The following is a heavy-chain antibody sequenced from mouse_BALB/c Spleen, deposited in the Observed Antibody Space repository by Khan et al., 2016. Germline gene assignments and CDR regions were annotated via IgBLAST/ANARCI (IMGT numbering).Heavy chain of an antibody. J-gene: IGHJ1*01. CDR3: ARVPTATLYFDV. CDR1: GYSITSDYA. V-gene: IGHV3-2*02. D-gene: IGHD1-2*01. CDR2: IKYSGST. Sequence: EVQLQESGPGLVKPSQSLSLTCTVTGYSITSDYAWNWIRQFPGNKLEWMGYIKYSGSTTYNPSLKSRISIPRATSKNQFFLQLKSVTTEDTATYYCARVPTATLYFDVWGAGTTVTVSA.